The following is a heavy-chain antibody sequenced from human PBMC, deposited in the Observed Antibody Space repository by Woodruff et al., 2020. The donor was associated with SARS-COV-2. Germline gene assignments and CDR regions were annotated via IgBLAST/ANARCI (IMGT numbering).Heavy chain of an antibody. Sequence: NYAQKLQGRVTMTTDTSTSTAYMELRSLRSDDTAVYYCARGGEGSGGFDYWGQGTLVTVSS. CDR3: ARGGEGSGGFDY. J-gene: IGHJ4*02. V-gene: IGHV1-18*01. D-gene: IGHD1-26*01.